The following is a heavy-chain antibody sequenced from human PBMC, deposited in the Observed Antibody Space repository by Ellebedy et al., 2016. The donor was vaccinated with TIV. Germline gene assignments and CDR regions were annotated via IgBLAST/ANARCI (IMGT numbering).Heavy chain of an antibody. Sequence: GESLKISCAASGFSFSDYYMSWIRQVPGTELEWLSYISSSGSDTNYADSVKGRFTISRDNAKNSLYLEMNSLKVEDTAVYYCARGQAVAGSHFDYWGQGTLVTVSS. CDR2: ISSSGSDT. CDR1: GFSFSDYY. J-gene: IGHJ4*02. V-gene: IGHV3-11*06. D-gene: IGHD6-19*01. CDR3: ARGQAVAGSHFDY.